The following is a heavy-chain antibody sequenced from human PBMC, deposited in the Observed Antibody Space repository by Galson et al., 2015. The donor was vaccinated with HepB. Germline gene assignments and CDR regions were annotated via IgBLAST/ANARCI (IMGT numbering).Heavy chain of an antibody. CDR2: LYSSGAT. D-gene: IGHD6-13*01. V-gene: IGHV3-53*01. CDR1: GFTFSSYN. J-gene: IGHJ6*02. Sequence: SLRLSCAASGFTFSSYNMNWVRQAPGKGLEWVSVLYSSGATHYTDSVKGRFTISRDNSKNTVYLQMNSLRVEDTAVYYCARDRGIAADVSSAYYYHGIDVWGQGTTATVSS. CDR3: ARDRGIAADVSSAYYYHGIDV.